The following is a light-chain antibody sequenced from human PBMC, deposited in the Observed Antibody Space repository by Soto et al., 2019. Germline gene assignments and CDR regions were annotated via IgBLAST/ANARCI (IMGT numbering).Light chain of an antibody. CDR2: DAS. Sequence: DIQMTQSPSTLSASVGDRVTITCRASQSISSWLAWYQQKPGKAPKLLIYDASSLESGVPSRFSGSGSGTDFTLTISSLQPDDFATYYCQQYKSYPRTFGQGTKLEIK. J-gene: IGKJ2*01. CDR1: QSISSW. V-gene: IGKV1-5*01. CDR3: QQYKSYPRT.